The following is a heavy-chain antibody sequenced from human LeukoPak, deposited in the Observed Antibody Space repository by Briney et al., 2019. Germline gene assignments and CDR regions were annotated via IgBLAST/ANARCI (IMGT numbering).Heavy chain of an antibody. CDR1: GFTFSSYS. CDR3: TTVLVVVVADDY. D-gene: IGHD2-15*01. Sequence: PGGSLRLSCAASGFTFSSYSMNWVRQAPGKGLEWVGRIKSKTDGGTTDYAAPVKGRFTISRDDSKNTLYLQMNSLKTEDTAVYYCTTVLVVVVADDYWGQGTLVTVSS. V-gene: IGHV3-15*01. J-gene: IGHJ4*02. CDR2: IKSKTDGGTT.